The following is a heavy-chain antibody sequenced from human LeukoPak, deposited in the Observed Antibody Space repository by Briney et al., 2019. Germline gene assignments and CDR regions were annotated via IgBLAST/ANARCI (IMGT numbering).Heavy chain of an antibody. CDR3: AKVTGGDMITYGGLDY. CDR1: GFTFSDYA. J-gene: IGHJ4*02. CDR2: ISGSGGRS. D-gene: IGHD3-16*01. V-gene: IGHV3-23*01. Sequence: GGSLRLSCVVSGFTFSDYAMSWVRQAPGKGLEWVSTISGSGGRSYSEDPVKGRFTISRDNSRNTLYLQMNSLRVEDTAIYYCAKVTGGDMITYGGLDYWGQGTLVTVSS.